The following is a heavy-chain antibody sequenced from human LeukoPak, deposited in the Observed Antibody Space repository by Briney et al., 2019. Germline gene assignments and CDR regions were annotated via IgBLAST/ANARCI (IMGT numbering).Heavy chain of an antibody. V-gene: IGHV1-2*04. Sequence: ASVKVSCKAAGYTFTRYYMHGVRQAPGQGLEWMGGINPNSGGTKNVQKLKGWGTMTRDTSISTAYMELSRLRSDDTAVYYCARDTRPHYYYGSGCYFDYWGQGTLVTVSS. CDR1: GYTFTRYY. CDR2: INPNSGGT. J-gene: IGHJ4*02. CDR3: ARDTRPHYYYGSGCYFDY. D-gene: IGHD3-10*01.